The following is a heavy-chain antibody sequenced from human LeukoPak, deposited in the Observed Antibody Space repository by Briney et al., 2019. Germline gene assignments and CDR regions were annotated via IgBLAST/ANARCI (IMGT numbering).Heavy chain of an antibody. V-gene: IGHV3-7*01. J-gene: IGHJ4*02. CDR3: ARQGIIFVLMVYAPYYFDY. CDR2: IKQDGSEK. Sequence: PGGSLRLSCAASGFTFSNDWMSWVRQAPGKGLEWVANIKQDGSEKYYVDSVKGRFTISRDNAKNSLYLQMNNLRAEDTAVYYCARQGIIFVLMVYAPYYFDYWGQGTLVTVSS. CDR1: GFTFSNDW. D-gene: IGHD2-8*01.